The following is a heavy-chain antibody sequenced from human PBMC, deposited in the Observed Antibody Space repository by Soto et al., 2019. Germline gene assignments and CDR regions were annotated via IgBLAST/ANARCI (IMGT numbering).Heavy chain of an antibody. CDR3: ARYRTKVPVAFDV. CDR1: GLAFPIDD. CDR2: MNPSGRNT. D-gene: IGHD3-16*02. Sequence: QVQLVQSGAEVKKPGASVQVSCKASGLAFPIDDIIWVRQTIGQGLEFMGLMNPSGRNTGYAQKFQGRATFTRNTPTITAYMDLSGLRSEDTALYYCARYRTKVPVAFDVWGQGTMVTVSS. J-gene: IGHJ3*01. V-gene: IGHV1-8*01.